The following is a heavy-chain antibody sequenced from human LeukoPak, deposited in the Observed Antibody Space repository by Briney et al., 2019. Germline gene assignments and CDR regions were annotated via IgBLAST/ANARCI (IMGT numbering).Heavy chain of an antibody. CDR3: AKDPSPMRGVGATN. CDR1: GFTFSSYG. Sequence: PGGSLRLSCAASGFTFSSYGMHWVRQAPGKGLEWVAVIWCDGSNKYYADSVKGRFTISRDNSKNTLYLQMNSLRAEDTAVYYCAKDPSPMRGVGATNWGQGTLVTVSS. J-gene: IGHJ4*02. CDR2: IWCDGSNK. V-gene: IGHV3-33*06. D-gene: IGHD1-26*01.